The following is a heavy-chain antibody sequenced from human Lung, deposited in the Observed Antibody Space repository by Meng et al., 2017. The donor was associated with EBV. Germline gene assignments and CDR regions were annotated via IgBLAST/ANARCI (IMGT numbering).Heavy chain of an antibody. Sequence: QGRLQELGPGLARPSGTFSLTCTVSGGSISRSNWWSWVRQSPQKGLEWIGEIYHSGTTNYNPSLKSRVTILVDKSKTQFSLKLSSVTAADTAVYYCARVGYYYDRSGPYAAAFDNWGQGTLVTVSS. CDR2: IYHSGTT. J-gene: IGHJ4*02. CDR1: GGSISRSNW. CDR3: ARVGYYYDRSGPYAAAFDN. D-gene: IGHD3-22*01. V-gene: IGHV4-4*02.